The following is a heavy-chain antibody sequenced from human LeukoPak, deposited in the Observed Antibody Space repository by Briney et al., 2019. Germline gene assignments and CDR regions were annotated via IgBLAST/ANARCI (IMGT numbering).Heavy chain of an antibody. CDR2: ISYDGSNN. Sequence: PGGSLRLSCATSGFTFGSHAMHWVRQAPDEGLEWMASISYDGSNNIHADSVKGRLTTSRDNAKNSLYLQMNSLRAEDTAVYYCARSPTGTKTFDYWGQGTLVTVSS. CDR1: GFTFGSHA. D-gene: IGHD1-1*01. CDR3: ARSPTGTKTFDY. J-gene: IGHJ4*02. V-gene: IGHV3-30-3*01.